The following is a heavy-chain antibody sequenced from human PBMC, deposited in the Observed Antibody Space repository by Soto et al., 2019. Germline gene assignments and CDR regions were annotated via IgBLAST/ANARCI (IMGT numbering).Heavy chain of an antibody. CDR3: AIRASYYDSSGYFDH. CDR1: RFTFSSYW. J-gene: IGHJ4*02. CDR2: INSDGSST. V-gene: IGHV3-74*01. D-gene: IGHD3-22*01. Sequence: GSLRLSCAASRFTFSSYWVHWVLQTPLKGLLWVSRINSDGSSTSYADSVKGRFTISRDNAKNTLYLKMNSLRAEDTAVYYCAIRASYYDSSGYFDHWGQGTLVTVSS.